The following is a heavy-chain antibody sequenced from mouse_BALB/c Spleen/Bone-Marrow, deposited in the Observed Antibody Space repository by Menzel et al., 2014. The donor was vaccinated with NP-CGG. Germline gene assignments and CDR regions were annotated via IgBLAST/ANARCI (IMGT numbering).Heavy chain of an antibody. CDR2: INPDSSTI. J-gene: IGHJ1*01. CDR3: ARRGYDGYWYFDV. Sequence: EVHLVESGGGLVQPGGSLKLSCAASGFDFSGYWMSWVRQAPGKGLEWIGEINPDSSTINYTPSLKDKFIISRDNAKNTLYLQMSKVRSEDTALYYCARRGYDGYWYFDVWGAGTTVTVSS. V-gene: IGHV4-1*02. CDR1: GFDFSGYW. D-gene: IGHD2-3*01.